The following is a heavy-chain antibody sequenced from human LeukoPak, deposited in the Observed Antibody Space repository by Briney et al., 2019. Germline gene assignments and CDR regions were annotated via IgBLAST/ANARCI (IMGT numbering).Heavy chain of an antibody. CDR1: GFTFSDFA. D-gene: IGHD6-19*01. CDR2: ISGAGSVT. V-gene: IGHV3-30*04. J-gene: IGHJ5*02. CDR3: AREGYSSGSLGDLDH. Sequence: TGGSLRLSCVASGFTFSDFAIQWVRQAPGKWLDWVAVISGAGSVTHYADSVRGRFTISRDNSRDTVFLQMNSLRPEDTGVYYCAREGYSSGSLGDLDHWGQGTRVTVSS.